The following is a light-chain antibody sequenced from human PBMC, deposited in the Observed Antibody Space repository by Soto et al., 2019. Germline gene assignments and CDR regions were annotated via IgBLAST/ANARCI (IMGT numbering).Light chain of an antibody. CDR3: QQYGSSPPT. Sequence: EIVLTQSPGTLSLSAGERATLSRRASQSVSSSYLAWYQQKPGQAPRLLMYGASSRATGIPDRFSGSGSGTDFTLTIRRLEPEDFAVYYCQQYGSSPPTFGQGTKVEIK. V-gene: IGKV3-20*01. CDR2: GAS. CDR1: QSVSSSY. J-gene: IGKJ1*01.